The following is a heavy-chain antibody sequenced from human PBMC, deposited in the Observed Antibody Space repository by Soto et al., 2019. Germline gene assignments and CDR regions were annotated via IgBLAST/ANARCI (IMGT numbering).Heavy chain of an antibody. CDR1: GYAFSHYG. CDR3: ARDLDGSGSYYTDF. V-gene: IGHV1-18*01. J-gene: IGHJ4*02. CDR2: IGPYNGKT. D-gene: IGHD3-10*01. Sequence: ASVKVSGKASGYAFSHYGISWVRLAPGQGLEWMGWIGPYNGKTNYAQKLQGRVTMTTDTSTNTAYMELRSLRSDDTAVYYCARDLDGSGSYYTDFWGQGTLVTVSS.